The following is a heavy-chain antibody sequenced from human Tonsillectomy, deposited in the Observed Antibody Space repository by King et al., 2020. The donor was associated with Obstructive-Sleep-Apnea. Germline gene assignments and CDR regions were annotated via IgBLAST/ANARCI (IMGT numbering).Heavy chain of an antibody. CDR3: AKVFCSGGGCYYGYFDY. V-gene: IGHV3-30*18. CDR1: GFTFNSYG. D-gene: IGHD2-15*01. Sequence: VQLVESGGGVVQPGRSLRLSCAASGFTFNSYGMHWVRQAPGMGLEWVAFISEDGNNKYYADSVKGRFTISRDNSKNTLYLQMNSLRAEDTAVYYCAKVFCSGGGCYYGYFDYWGQGTLVIVSS. CDR2: ISEDGNNK. J-gene: IGHJ4*02.